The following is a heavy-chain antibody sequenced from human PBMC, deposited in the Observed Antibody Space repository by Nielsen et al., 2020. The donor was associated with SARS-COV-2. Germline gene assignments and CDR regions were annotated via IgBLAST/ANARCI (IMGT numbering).Heavy chain of an antibody. D-gene: IGHD3-16*01. CDR2: ISYDGSNK. J-gene: IGHJ3*02. CDR1: GFTFSSYA. CDR3: ARSPWGEQFPFDN. V-gene: IGHV3-30*04. Sequence: GESLKISCAASGFTFSSYAMHWVRQATGKGLEWVAVISYDGSNKYYADSVKGRFTISRDNSKNTLYLQMNSLRAEDTAVYYCARSPWGEQFPFDNWGQGTMVTGSS.